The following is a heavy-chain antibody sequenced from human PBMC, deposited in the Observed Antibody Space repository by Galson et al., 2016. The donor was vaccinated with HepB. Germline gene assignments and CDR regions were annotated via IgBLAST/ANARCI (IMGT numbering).Heavy chain of an antibody. V-gene: IGHV4-4*02. J-gene: IGHJ4*02. D-gene: IGHD2-2*01. CDR3: ASVRGGCSSTSCYIDS. CDR2: IYHSGST. Sequence: SETLSLTCAVSGDSISSNNWWTWVRQTPGKGLEWIGEIYHSGSTNSNPSLKRRVTISMDKSKNWLSLRLNSVTAADTSLYYCASVRGGCSSTSCYIDSWGQGTLVTVSA. CDR1: GDSISSNNW.